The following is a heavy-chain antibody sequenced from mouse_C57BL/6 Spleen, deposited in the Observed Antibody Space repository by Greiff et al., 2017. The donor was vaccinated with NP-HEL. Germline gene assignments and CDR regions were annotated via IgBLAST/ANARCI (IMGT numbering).Heavy chain of an antibody. CDR3: TTGGSSLYYAMDY. CDR2: IDPENGDT. D-gene: IGHD1-1*01. J-gene: IGHJ4*01. V-gene: IGHV14-4*01. CDR1: GFNIKDDY. Sequence: VQLKESGAELVRPGASVKLSCTASGFNIKDDYMHWVKQRPEQGLEWIGWIDPENGDTEYASKFQGKATITADPSSNTAYLQLSSLTSEDTAVYYCTTGGSSLYYAMDYWGQGTSVTVSS.